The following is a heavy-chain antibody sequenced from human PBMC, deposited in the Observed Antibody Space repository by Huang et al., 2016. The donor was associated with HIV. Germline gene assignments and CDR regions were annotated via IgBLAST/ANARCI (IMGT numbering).Heavy chain of an antibody. CDR1: GFTFSSYG. CDR2: ISYEGNNK. J-gene: IGHJ4*02. Sequence: QVQLVESGGGVVQPGRSLRLSCAASGFTFSSYGMHWVRQALGKGVEWVAVISYEGNNKDYADSVKGRFTISRDNSKNTLYLQMNYLRAEDTAVYYCAKASRDGDSDYWGQGTVVTVSS. CDR3: AKASRDGDSDY. V-gene: IGHV3-30*18.